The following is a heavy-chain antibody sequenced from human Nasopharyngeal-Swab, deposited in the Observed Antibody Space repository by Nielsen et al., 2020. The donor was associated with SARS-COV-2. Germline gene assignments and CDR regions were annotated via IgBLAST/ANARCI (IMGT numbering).Heavy chain of an antibody. CDR2: IYWDDDK. Sequence: SGPTLAKPTQTRTLTCTFSGFPLSTSGVGVGWIRQPPGKALEWLALIYWDDDKRYSPSLKSRLTITKDTSKNQVVLTMTNMDPVDTATYYCAHSRGITIFGVVIEDWFDPWGQGTLVTVSS. J-gene: IGHJ5*02. D-gene: IGHD3-3*01. V-gene: IGHV2-5*02. CDR1: GFPLSTSGVG. CDR3: AHSRGITIFGVVIEDWFDP.